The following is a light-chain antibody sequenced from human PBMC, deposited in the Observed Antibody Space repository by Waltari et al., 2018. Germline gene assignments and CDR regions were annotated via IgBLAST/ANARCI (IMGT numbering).Light chain of an antibody. Sequence: SYELTQPPSVSVSPGQTARITCSGDALPRQYAYWYQQRPGQAPMLMIYQETKRPSEIPERFSGSSSGTTVTLTISEVQAEDEADYYCQSADGSGTYVVFGGGTKLTVL. V-gene: IGLV3-25*03. J-gene: IGLJ2*01. CDR3: QSADGSGTYVV. CDR1: ALPRQY. CDR2: QET.